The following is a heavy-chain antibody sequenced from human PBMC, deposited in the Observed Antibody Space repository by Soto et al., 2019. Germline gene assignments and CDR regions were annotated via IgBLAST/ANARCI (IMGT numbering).Heavy chain of an antibody. CDR2: VSGSGGST. CDR3: ASPGEYSYGFYFDY. J-gene: IGHJ4*02. CDR1: GFTFSTYV. V-gene: IGHV3-23*01. Sequence: GGSLRLSCAASGFTFSTYVMSWVRQAPGKGLEWVSGVSGSGGSTYYADSVKGRFTISRDNSKNTLYLQMNSLRAEDTAVYYCASPGEYSYGFYFDYWGQGTLVTVSS. D-gene: IGHD5-18*01.